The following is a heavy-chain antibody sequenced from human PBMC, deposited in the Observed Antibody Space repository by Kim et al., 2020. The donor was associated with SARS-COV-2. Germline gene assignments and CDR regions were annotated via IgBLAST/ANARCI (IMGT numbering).Heavy chain of an antibody. D-gene: IGHD5-12*01. CDR1: GGSFSSSSYY. CDR3: ASRTALSGYAILNWFDP. CDR2: IYYSGST. V-gene: IGHV4-39*01. J-gene: IGHJ5*02. Sequence: SETLSLTCTVSGGSFSSSSYYWGWIRQPPGKGLVWIGSIYYSGSTYYNPSLKRRVTISVDTSKNQYSLKLSSVTAADTAVYYCASRTALSGYAILNWFDPWGQGTLVTVSS.